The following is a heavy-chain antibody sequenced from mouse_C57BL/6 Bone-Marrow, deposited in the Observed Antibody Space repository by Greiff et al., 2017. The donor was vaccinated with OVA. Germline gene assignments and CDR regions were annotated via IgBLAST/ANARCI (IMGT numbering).Heavy chain of an antibody. CDR3: ARIYYYAPFAY. V-gene: IGHV5-4*01. CDR1: GFTFSSYA. Sequence: EVHLVESGGGLVKPGGSLKLSCAASGFTFSSYAMSWVRQTPEKRLEWVATISDGGSYTYYPDNVKGRFTISRDNAKNNLYLQMSHLKSEDTAMYYCARIYYYAPFAYWGQGTLVTVSA. D-gene: IGHD1-1*01. J-gene: IGHJ3*01. CDR2: ISDGGSYT.